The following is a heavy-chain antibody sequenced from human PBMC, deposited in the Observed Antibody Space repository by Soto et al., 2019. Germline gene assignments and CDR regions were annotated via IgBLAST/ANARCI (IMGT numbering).Heavy chain of an antibody. CDR2: ISYDGRNK. J-gene: IGHJ6*02. CDR3: VKDCYSGWPHFDVMDF. V-gene: IGHV3-30*18. D-gene: IGHD6-19*01. CDR1: GFTFRSCG. Sequence: GEYLSHSTASSGFTFRSCGMHWVRQAPGKGLEWVAVISYDGRNKYYADAVKGRFTISRDNSKNTLYLQMSSLRAEDTAVYYCVKDCYSGWPHFDVMDFWGRG.